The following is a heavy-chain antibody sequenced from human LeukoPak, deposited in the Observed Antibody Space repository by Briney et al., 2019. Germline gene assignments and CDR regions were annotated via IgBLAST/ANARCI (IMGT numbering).Heavy chain of an antibody. J-gene: IGHJ4*02. CDR2: IRYDGSNK. Sequence: GGSLRLSCAASGFSFTSYGMHWVRQAPGKGLEWVAFIRYDGSNKYYADSVKGRFTISRDNSKNTLYLQMNSLRAEDTAVYYCAKAYTIFGVVIHLKPLDYWGQGTLVTVSS. CDR3: AKAYTIFGVVIHLKPLDY. V-gene: IGHV3-30*02. D-gene: IGHD3-3*01. CDR1: GFSFTSYG.